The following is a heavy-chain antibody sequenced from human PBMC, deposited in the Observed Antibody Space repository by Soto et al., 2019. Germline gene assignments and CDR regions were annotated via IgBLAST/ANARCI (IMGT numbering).Heavy chain of an antibody. CDR1: GYTFSRYH. CDR2: MDPKSGNT. CDR3: ARRDDYGDYFDY. V-gene: IGHV1-8*01. D-gene: IGHD4-17*01. Sequence: QVQLVQSGAEVKKPGASVKVSCKASGYTFSRYHINWVRQATGQGLEWLGWMDPKSGNTDYAQKFQGRVTMTMNTSISTAYMDLDSLRSDDTAVYYCARRDDYGDYFDYWGQGTRVTVSS. J-gene: IGHJ4*02.